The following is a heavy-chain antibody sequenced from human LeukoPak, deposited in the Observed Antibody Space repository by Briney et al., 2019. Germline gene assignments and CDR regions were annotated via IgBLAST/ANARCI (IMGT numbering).Heavy chain of an antibody. J-gene: IGHJ4*02. Sequence: GGSLRLSCAASGFTFSSYSMNWVRQAPGKGREWVSSISSSSSYIYYADSVKGRFTISRDNAKNSLYLQMNSLRAEDTAVYYCARGDSRGYYYFDYWGQGILVTVSS. CDR1: GFTFSSYS. V-gene: IGHV3-21*01. CDR2: ISSSSSYI. CDR3: ARGDSRGYYYFDY. D-gene: IGHD3-22*01.